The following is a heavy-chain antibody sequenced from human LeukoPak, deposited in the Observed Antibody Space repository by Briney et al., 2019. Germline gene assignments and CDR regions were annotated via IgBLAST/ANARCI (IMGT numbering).Heavy chain of an antibody. CDR3: ATIAVAGQIDY. CDR1: GFTFDDYA. D-gene: IGHD6-19*01. Sequence: GGSLRLSCAASGFTFDDYAMHWVRQAPGKGLEWVSGISWNSGSIGYADSVKGRFTISRDNAKNSLYLQMNSLRAEDTALYYCATIAVAGQIDYWGQGTLVTVSS. J-gene: IGHJ4*02. CDR2: ISWNSGSI. V-gene: IGHV3-9*01.